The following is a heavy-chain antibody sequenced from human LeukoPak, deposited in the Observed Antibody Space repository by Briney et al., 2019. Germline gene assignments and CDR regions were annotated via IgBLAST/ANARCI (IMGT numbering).Heavy chain of an antibody. D-gene: IGHD3-16*01. CDR2: ISGSGGST. Sequence: GGSLRLSCAASGFTFSSYAMSWVRQAPGKGLEWVSAISGSGGSTYYADSVKGRFTISRDNSKNTLYLQMNGLRSEDSAVYYCVQGARADTFWYFDLWGRGTLVTVSS. J-gene: IGHJ2*01. CDR1: GFTFSSYA. CDR3: VQGARADTFWYFDL. V-gene: IGHV3-23*01.